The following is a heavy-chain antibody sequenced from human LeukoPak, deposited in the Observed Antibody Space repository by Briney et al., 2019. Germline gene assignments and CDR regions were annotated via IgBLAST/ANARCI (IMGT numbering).Heavy chain of an antibody. CDR3: ARTYCGGDCYPRGDDY. Sequence: ASVKVSCKASGYTFTSYGISWVRQAPGQGLEWMGWISAYNGNTNYAQKLQGRVTMTTDTSTCTAYMELRSLRSDDTAVYYCARTYCGGDCYPRGDDYWGQGTLVTVSS. CDR1: GYTFTSYG. D-gene: IGHD2-21*02. V-gene: IGHV1-18*01. CDR2: ISAYNGNT. J-gene: IGHJ4*02.